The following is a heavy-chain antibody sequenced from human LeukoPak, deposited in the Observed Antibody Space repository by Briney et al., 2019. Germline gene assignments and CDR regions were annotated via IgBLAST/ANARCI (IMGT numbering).Heavy chain of an antibody. CDR1: GFTFSSYW. D-gene: IGHD3-22*01. V-gene: IGHV3-7*03. CDR3: AKRLIGMIVVDY. Sequence: GGSLRLSCAASGFTFSSYWMSWVRQAPGKGLEWVANIKQDGSEKYYVDSVKGRFTISRDNSKNTLYLQMNSLRAEDTAVYYCAKRLIGMIVVDYWGQGTLVTVSS. J-gene: IGHJ4*02. CDR2: IKQDGSEK.